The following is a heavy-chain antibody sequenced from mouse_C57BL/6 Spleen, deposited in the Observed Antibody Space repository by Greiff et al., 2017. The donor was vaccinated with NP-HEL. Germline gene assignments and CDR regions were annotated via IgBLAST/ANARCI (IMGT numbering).Heavy chain of an antibody. D-gene: IGHD2-3*01. Sequence: QVQLQQPGAELVMPGASVKLSCKASGYTFTSYWMHWVKQRPGQGLEWIGEIDPSDSYTNYNQKFKGKSTLTVDKSSSTAYMQLSSLTSEDSAVYYCARGDGYYFWAMDYWGQGTSVTVSS. J-gene: IGHJ4*01. CDR1: GYTFTSYW. CDR2: IDPSDSYT. CDR3: ARGDGYYFWAMDY. V-gene: IGHV1-69*01.